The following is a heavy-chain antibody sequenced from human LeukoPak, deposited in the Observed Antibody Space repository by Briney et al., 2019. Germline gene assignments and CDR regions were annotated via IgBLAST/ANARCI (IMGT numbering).Heavy chain of an antibody. CDR3: TTDMPQGLPIAVAGTPVNDY. D-gene: IGHD6-19*01. CDR1: GFTFSSYG. J-gene: IGHJ4*02. V-gene: IGHV3-30*03. CDR2: ISYDGSNK. Sequence: GGSLRLSCAASGFTFSSYGMHWVRQAPGKGLEWVAVISYDGSNKYYADSVKGRFTISRDNSKNTLYLQMNSLKTEDTAVYYCTTDMPQGLPIAVAGTPVNDYWGQGTLVTVSS.